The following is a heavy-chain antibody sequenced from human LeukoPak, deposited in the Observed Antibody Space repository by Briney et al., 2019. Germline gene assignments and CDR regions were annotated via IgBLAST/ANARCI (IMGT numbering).Heavy chain of an antibody. D-gene: IGHD1-26*01. CDR3: ARQSGSGRYDWVFDY. J-gene: IGHJ4*02. CDR1: GGSISSSSYY. Sequence: PSETLSLTCTVSGGSISSSSYYWGWLRQPPGKGLEWLGSIYYSGSTYYNPSVKSRVTISVDTSKNQFSLKLSSVTAADTAVYYCARQSGSGRYDWVFDYWGQGTLVTVSS. CDR2: IYYSGST. V-gene: IGHV4-39*01.